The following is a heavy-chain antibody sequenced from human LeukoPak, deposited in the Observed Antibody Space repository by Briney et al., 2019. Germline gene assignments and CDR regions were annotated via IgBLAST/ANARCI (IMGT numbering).Heavy chain of an antibody. CDR2: IRHDASNK. V-gene: IGHV3-30*02. Sequence: GGSLRLSCAASGFTFSSYGMHWVRQAPGKGLEWVAFIRHDASNKYSADSVKGRFTISRDNSKNTLYLQMNSLRADDTAVYYCAGVDAAMPDAFDIWGQGTTVTVSS. CDR1: GFTFSSYG. CDR3: AGVDAAMPDAFDI. J-gene: IGHJ3*02. D-gene: IGHD5-18*01.